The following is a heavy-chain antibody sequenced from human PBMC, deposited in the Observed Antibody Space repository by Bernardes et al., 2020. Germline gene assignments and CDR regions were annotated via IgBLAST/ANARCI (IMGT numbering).Heavy chain of an antibody. V-gene: IGHV4-61*01. D-gene: IGHD2-2*02. Sequence: SETLSLTCTVSGGSVTSDNYYWSWIRQPPGKGLEWIGYIYYSGITNYNPSLRSRVTMSLDTSKNQFSLNLISVTAADTAVYYCARDDSIGYCSSTSCYTRAFDIWGQGTMVTVSS. CDR2: IYYSGIT. J-gene: IGHJ3*02. CDR3: ARDDSIGYCSSTSCYTRAFDI. CDR1: GGSVTSDNYY.